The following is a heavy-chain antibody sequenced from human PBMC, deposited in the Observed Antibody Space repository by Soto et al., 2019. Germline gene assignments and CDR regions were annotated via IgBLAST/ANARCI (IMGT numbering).Heavy chain of an antibody. CDR1: GYSFTSYW. Sequence: PGESLKISCKRSGYSFTSYWIGWVRQMPGKDLEWMGIIYPGDSDTRYSPSFQGQVTISADKSISTAYLQWSSLKASDTAMYYCARRSAQITIFGVVPGYYGMDVWGQGTTVTVSS. V-gene: IGHV5-51*01. D-gene: IGHD3-3*01. J-gene: IGHJ6*02. CDR3: ARRSAQITIFGVVPGYYGMDV. CDR2: IYPGDSDT.